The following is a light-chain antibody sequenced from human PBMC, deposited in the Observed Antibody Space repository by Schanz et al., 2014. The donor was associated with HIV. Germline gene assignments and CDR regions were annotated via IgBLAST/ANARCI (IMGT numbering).Light chain of an antibody. J-gene: IGKJ4*01. CDR3: QQLASYPLT. V-gene: IGKV1-9*01. Sequence: IQLTQSPSSLSAFVGDRVTITCRASQGISSYLAWYQQKPGKPPKVLIYAASTLQSGVPSRFSGSGSGTDFTLTISSLQPEDFATYYCQQLASYPLTFGGGTKVEIK. CDR1: QGISSY. CDR2: AAS.